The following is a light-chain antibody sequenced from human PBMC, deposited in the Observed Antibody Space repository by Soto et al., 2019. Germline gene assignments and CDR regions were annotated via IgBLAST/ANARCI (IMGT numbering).Light chain of an antibody. CDR1: QSVNSGY. V-gene: IGKV3-20*01. Sequence: EIVLTQSPDTLSMSPGERATLSCRASQSVNSGYLAWYQQKPGQAPRLLIYGASSRATGIPDRFSGSGFGTDFTLTISRLEPEDFAVYYCQQYGSSTLTFGGGTKVEIK. CDR3: QQYGSSTLT. J-gene: IGKJ4*01. CDR2: GAS.